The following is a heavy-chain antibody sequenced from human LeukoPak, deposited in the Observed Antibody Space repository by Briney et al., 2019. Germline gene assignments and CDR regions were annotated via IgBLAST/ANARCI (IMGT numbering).Heavy chain of an antibody. CDR1: GYTFTSYY. D-gene: IGHD2-2*01. CDR2: INPSGGST. J-gene: IGHJ4*02. Sequence: ASVKVSCKASGYTFTSYYMHWVRQAPGQGLEWMGIINPSGGSTSYAQKFQGRVTMTRDMSTSTDYMELSSLRSEDTAVYYCATSGPAAPIPIFDYWGQGTLVTVSS. CDR3: ATSGPAAPIPIFDY. V-gene: IGHV1-46*01.